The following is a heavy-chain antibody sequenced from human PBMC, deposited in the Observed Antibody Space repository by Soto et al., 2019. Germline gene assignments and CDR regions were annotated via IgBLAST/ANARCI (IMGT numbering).Heavy chain of an antibody. D-gene: IGHD2-15*01. CDR2: IYYSGST. CDR1: GGSISSSSYY. CDR3: ASGGYCSGGSCYPFDY. Sequence: QLQLQESGPGLVKPSETLSLTCTVSGGSISSSSYYWGWIRQPPGKGLEWIGSIYYSGSTYYNPSLKSRVTISVDTSKNQFSLKLSSVTAADTAVYYCASGGYCSGGSCYPFDYWGQGTLVTVSS. V-gene: IGHV4-39*01. J-gene: IGHJ4*02.